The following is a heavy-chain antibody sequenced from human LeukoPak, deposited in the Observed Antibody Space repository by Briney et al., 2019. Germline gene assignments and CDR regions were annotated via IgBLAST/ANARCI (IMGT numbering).Heavy chain of an antibody. CDR3: ARPYCSGGSCYRGWFDP. J-gene: IGHJ5*02. CDR2: INPNSGGT. Sequence: ASVKVSCKASGYTFTGYYIHWVRQAPGQGLEWMGWINPNSGGTNYAQKFQGRVTMTRDTSISTAYMELSRLRSDDTAVYYCARPYCSGGSCYRGWFDPWGQGTLVTVSS. CDR1: GYTFTGYY. D-gene: IGHD2-15*01. V-gene: IGHV1-2*02.